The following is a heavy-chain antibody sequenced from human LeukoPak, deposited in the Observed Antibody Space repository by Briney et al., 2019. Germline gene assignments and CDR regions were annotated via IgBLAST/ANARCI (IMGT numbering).Heavy chain of an antibody. D-gene: IGHD1-26*01. CDR3: ARHEAAFGSENIVGATQSNY. V-gene: IGHV4-34*01. CDR2: INHSGST. CDR1: GGSFSGYY. J-gene: IGHJ4*02. Sequence: SETLSLTCAVYGGSFSGYYWSWIRQPPGKGLEWIGEINHSGSTNYNPSLKSRVTISVDTSKNQFSLKLSSVTAADTAVYYCARHEAAFGSENIVGATQSNYWGQGTLVTVSS.